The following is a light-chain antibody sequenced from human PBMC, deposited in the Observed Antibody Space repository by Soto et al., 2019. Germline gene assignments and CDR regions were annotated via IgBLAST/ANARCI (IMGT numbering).Light chain of an antibody. CDR3: QQYNRAPLT. CDR2: AAS. CDR1: QGISTY. Sequence: DIQMTQSPSSLSASVGDRVTITCRARQGISTYLAWYQQKPGKVPKLLIYAASTLQSGVPSRFSGSGSATDFTLPIRSRQPVDVATYYCQQYNRAPLTFGGGTKVELK. J-gene: IGKJ4*02. V-gene: IGKV1-27*01.